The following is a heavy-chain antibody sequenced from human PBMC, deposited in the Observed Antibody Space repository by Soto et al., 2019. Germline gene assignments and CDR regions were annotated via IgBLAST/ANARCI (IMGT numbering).Heavy chain of an antibody. V-gene: IGHV4-34*01. CDR3: ARGGYYARYAFDI. Sequence: PSETLSLTCAVYGGSFSGYYWIWIRQPPGKGLEWIGEINHSGSTKYNPSLKSRVTISVDTSKNQFSLKLSSVTAADTAVYYCARGGYYARYAFDIWGQGTMVTVSS. D-gene: IGHD3-10*01. CDR2: INHSGST. J-gene: IGHJ3*02. CDR1: GGSFSGYY.